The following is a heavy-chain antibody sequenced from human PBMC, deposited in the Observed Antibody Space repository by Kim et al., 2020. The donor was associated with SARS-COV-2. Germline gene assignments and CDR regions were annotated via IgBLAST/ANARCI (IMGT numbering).Heavy chain of an antibody. D-gene: IGHD3-10*01. Sequence: KFQDRVTITRDTSASSAYMELSSLGSEDTAVYYCARGGGSSGRTQDGMDVWGQGTTVTVSS. J-gene: IGHJ6*02. CDR3: ARGGGSSGRTQDGMDV. V-gene: IGHV1-3*01.